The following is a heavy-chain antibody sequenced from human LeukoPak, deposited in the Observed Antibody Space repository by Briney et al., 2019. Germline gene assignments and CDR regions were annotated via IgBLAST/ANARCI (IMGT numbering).Heavy chain of an antibody. CDR3: ARWDYDFWSGETGHDAFDI. Sequence: PGGSLRLSCAASGFTFSDYYMSWIRQAPGKGLEWVSYISSSSSYTTYADSVKGRFTISRDNAKNSLYLQMNSLRAEDTAVYYRARWDYDFWSGETGHDAFDIWGQGTMVTVSS. CDR1: GFTFSDYY. J-gene: IGHJ3*02. V-gene: IGHV3-11*06. CDR2: ISSSSSYT. D-gene: IGHD3-3*01.